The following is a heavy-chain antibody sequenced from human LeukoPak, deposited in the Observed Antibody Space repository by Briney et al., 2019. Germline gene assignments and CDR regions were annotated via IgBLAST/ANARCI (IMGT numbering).Heavy chain of an antibody. D-gene: IGHD2-15*01. J-gene: IGHJ6*02. CDR1: GFTFSSYE. Sequence: GGSLRLSCAASGFTFSSYEMNWVRQAPGKGLEWVSYISSSGSTIYYADSVKGRFTISRDNAKNSLYLQMNSLRAEDTAVYYCARDRPLGCVVAKPAGFQCPYYYYGMDVWGQGTTVTVSS. CDR2: ISSSGSTI. V-gene: IGHV3-48*03. CDR3: ARDRPLGCVVAKPAGFQCPYYYYGMDV.